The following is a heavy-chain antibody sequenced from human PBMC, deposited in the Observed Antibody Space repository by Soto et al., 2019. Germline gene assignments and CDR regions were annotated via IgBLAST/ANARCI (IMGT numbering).Heavy chain of an antibody. CDR3: VKDRYVDY. Sequence: GGSLRLSCSVFGFTFSSYTMHWVRQAPGKGLQYVSSISTNGGSTYYADSVKGRFTISRDNSKNTLYLQMSNLRVEDTAVYYCVKDRYVDYWGQGTLVTVSS. CDR2: ISTNGGST. V-gene: IGHV3-64D*06. CDR1: GFTFSSYT. J-gene: IGHJ4*02.